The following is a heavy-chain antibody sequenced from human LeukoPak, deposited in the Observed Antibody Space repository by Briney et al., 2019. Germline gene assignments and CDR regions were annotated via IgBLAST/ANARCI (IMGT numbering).Heavy chain of an antibody. V-gene: IGHV3-7*01. CDR3: ARDGTAAGLYFDL. Sequence: GGSLRLSCAVSGFTFSDYWMNWVRQAPGKGLEWVASINQNGGEKSYVDSVKGRFTISRDNPKNSLYLQLSSLRAEDTAVYYCARDGTAAGLYFDLWGQGTLVTVSS. D-gene: IGHD6-13*01. CDR2: INQNGGEK. J-gene: IGHJ4*01. CDR1: GFTFSDYW.